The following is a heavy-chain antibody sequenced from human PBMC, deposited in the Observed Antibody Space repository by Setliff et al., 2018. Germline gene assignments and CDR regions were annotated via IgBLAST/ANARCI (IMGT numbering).Heavy chain of an antibody. CDR1: GGPISSGGYY. CDR3: ARGRAGHSGH. V-gene: IGHV4-31*03. CDR2: IYYSGSTS. Sequence: KTSETLSLTCTVSGGPISSGGYYWSWIRQHPGKGLEWIGYIYYSGSTSYYNPSLKSRVTISVDTSKNQFSLKLSSVTAADTAVYYCARGRAGHSGHWGQGTLVTVSS. J-gene: IGHJ4*02. D-gene: IGHD6-19*01.